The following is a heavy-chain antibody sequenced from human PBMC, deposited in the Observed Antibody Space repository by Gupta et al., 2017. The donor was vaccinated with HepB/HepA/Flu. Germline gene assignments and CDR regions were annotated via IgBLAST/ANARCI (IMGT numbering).Heavy chain of an antibody. Sequence: VQVLESVGGLVPPGGSLSLSCAASGFPFTHHAMGWVRQAPGKGLQWVAVINGDGDRTHYADFVGGRFTISSDKSKNTLYLQMNSLSVDDTAIYFCAKTYSYSSGSANFDSWGPGTLVTVSS. V-gene: IGHV3-23*01. J-gene: IGHJ4*02. CDR1: GFPFTHHA. D-gene: IGHD3-10*01. CDR3: AKTYSYSSGSANFDS. CDR2: INGDGDRT.